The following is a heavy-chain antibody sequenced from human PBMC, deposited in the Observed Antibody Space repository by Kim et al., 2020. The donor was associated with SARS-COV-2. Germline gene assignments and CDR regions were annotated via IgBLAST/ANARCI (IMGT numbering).Heavy chain of an antibody. CDR1: GFTFSTYA. CDR2: ISYDGSNK. V-gene: IGHV3-30*04. D-gene: IGHD3-10*01. J-gene: IGHJ6*02. CDR3: ARDQLGLGSYNYYGMDV. Sequence: GSLRLSCAASGFTFSTYAMHWVRQAPGKGLEWVAVISYDGSNKYYADSVKGRITISRDNSKNTLYLQMNSLRGEDTAVYYCARDQLGLGSYNYYGMDVWGQGTTVTVSS.